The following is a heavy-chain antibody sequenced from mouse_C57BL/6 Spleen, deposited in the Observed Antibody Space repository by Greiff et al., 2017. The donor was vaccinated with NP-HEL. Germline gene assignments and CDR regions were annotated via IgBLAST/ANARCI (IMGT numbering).Heavy chain of an antibody. CDR3: AREEDYSYAMDY. V-gene: IGHV5-17*01. CDR2: ISSGNSTI. D-gene: IGHD1-1*01. J-gene: IGHJ4*01. Sequence: EVKLMESGGGLVKPGGSLKLSCAASGFTFSDYGMHWVRQAPEKGLEWVAYISSGNSTIYYADTVKGRFTISRDNAKNTLFLQMTSLRSEDTAMYYCAREEDYSYAMDYWGQRTSVTVSS. CDR1: GFTFSDYG.